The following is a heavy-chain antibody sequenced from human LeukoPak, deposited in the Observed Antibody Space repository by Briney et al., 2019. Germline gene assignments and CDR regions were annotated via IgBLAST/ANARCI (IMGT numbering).Heavy chain of an antibody. J-gene: IGHJ4*02. D-gene: IGHD2-21*02. CDR2: ISGSGGST. Sequence: GSLSLSCAASGFALNNFAMSWVRQAPGKGLEWVSAISGSGGSTYYADSVKGRFTISRDNSKNTLYLQMNSLRAEDTAVYYCAKEIYCGGDCYSESHDYWGQGTLVTVSS. V-gene: IGHV3-23*01. CDR1: GFALNNFA. CDR3: AKEIYCGGDCYSESHDY.